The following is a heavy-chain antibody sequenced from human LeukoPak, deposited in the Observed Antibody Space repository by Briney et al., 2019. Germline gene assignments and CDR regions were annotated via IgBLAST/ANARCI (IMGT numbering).Heavy chain of an antibody. V-gene: IGHV1-69*13. J-gene: IGHJ4*02. D-gene: IGHD3-3*01. CDR3: ASAPVWSGKGFYFDY. CDR2: IIPIFGTA. Sequence: SVKVSRKASGGTFSSYAISWVRQAPGQGLEWMGGIIPIFGTANYAQKFQGRVTITADESTSTAYMELSSLRSEDTAVYYCASAPVWSGKGFYFDYWGQGTLVTVSS. CDR1: GGTFSSYA.